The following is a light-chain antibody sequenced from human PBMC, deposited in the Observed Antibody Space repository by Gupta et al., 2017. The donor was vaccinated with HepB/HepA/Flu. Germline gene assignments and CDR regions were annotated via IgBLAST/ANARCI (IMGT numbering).Light chain of an antibody. J-gene: IGKJ1*01. CDR3: QQENNWAMT. CDR2: GAS. Sequence: EIVMTQSPATLSGSPGERATLSCRASQSVSSYLDWFQQMPGQAPRLLIYGASTRATGFPARFSCSGSGTXFTLTIXSRQSEDFAVYYCQQENNWAMTFGXGTKVEIK. V-gene: IGKV3-15*01. CDR1: QSVSSY.